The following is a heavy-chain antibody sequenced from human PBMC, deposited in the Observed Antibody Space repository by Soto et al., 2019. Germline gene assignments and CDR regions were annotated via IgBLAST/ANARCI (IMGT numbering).Heavy chain of an antibody. CDR3: TKAITGTWSMDA. CDR1: GFTFSSDG. CDR2: ISYDGSVK. J-gene: IGHJ6*02. D-gene: IGHD5-12*01. V-gene: IGHV3-30*18. Sequence: GGSLRLSCGASGFTFSSDGMHWVRQAPGKGLEWVAVISYDGSVKYYTDSVKGRFSISRDNSKNTLYLQMNSLRDEDSAVYYCTKAITGTWSMDAWGQGTTVNVS.